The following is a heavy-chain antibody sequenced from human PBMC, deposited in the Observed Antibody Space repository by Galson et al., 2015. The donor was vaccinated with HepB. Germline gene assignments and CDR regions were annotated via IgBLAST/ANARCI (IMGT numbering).Heavy chain of an antibody. D-gene: IGHD3-22*01. J-gene: IGHJ4*02. CDR3: PRGGYHDY. CDR2: ISSTGDST. Sequence: SLRLSCAASGFTFSQAWMSWVRQAPGKGLEYVSTISSTGDSTYYADSVKGRFTISRDNSKDTLYLQMSGLRAEDTAVYYCPRGGYHDYWGQGTLVTVSS. CDR1: GFTFSQAW. V-gene: IGHV3-64D*09.